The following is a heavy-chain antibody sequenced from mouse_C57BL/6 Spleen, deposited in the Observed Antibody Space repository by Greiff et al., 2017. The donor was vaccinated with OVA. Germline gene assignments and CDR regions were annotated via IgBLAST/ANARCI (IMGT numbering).Heavy chain of an antibody. CDR2: INYDGSST. CDR3: ATGTFFDY. J-gene: IGHJ2*01. CDR1: GFTFSDYY. D-gene: IGHD4-1*01. V-gene: IGHV5-16*01. Sequence: EVMLVESAGGLVQPGSSMKLSCTASGFTFSDYYMAWVRQVPEKGLEWVANINYDGSSTYYLDSLKSRFIISRDNAKNILYLQMSSLKSEDTATYYCATGTFFDYWGQGTTLTVSS.